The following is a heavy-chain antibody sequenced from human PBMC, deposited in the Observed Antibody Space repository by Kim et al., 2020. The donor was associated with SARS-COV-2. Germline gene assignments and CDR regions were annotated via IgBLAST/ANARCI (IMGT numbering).Heavy chain of an antibody. V-gene: IGHV1-3*01. J-gene: IGHJ4*02. CDR2: GKVNT. Sequence: GKVNTIYSQKFQGRVTFTTDTSASTAYMELSCLRSEDSAVYYCLGGFYFDYWGQGTLVTVSS. D-gene: IGHD3-16*01. CDR3: LGGFYFDY.